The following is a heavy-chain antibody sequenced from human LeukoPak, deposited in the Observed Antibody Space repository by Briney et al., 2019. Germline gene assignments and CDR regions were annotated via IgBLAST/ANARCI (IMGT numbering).Heavy chain of an antibody. CDR3: AKGRGIAAAGHGFDY. V-gene: IGHV3-9*01. J-gene: IGHJ4*02. CDR1: GFTFDDYA. D-gene: IGHD6-13*01. Sequence: QTGGSLRLSCAASGFTFDDYAMHWVRQAPGKGLAWVSGISWNSGSIGYADSVKGRFTISRDNAKNSLYLQMNSLRAEDTALYYCAKGRGIAAAGHGFDYWGQGTLVTVSS. CDR2: ISWNSGSI.